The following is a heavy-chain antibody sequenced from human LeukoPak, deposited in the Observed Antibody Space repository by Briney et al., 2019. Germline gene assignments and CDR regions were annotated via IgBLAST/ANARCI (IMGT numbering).Heavy chain of an antibody. CDR1: GFTFNSYA. CDR2: IYYAGGDT. D-gene: IGHD2-21*01. V-gene: IGHV3-23*01. Sequence: GGSLRLSCAASGFTFNSYAMSWVRQAPGKGPEWVSTIYYAGGDTCYADSVKGCFTVSRDNINNALHLQMDSLRVEDTAVYYCAKDHGAAVVPRRFDYWGRGTLVTVSS. CDR3: AKDHGAAVVPRRFDY. J-gene: IGHJ4*02.